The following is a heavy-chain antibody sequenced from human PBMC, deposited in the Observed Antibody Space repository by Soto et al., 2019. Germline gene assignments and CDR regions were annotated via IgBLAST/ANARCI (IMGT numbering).Heavy chain of an antibody. CDR2: IIPIYASP. V-gene: IGHV1-69*06. CDR3: AVAVPGWRSPLAH. Sequence: VQLVQSGAEVKKPGSSVKVSCKASVGTFSSNAISWVRQAPGQGLEWMGGIIPIYASPKYAQTFKGRVTVTADKATSTAYLELSRLKFADSAIYYCAVAVPGWRSPLAHWGQGTLVIVSS. J-gene: IGHJ4*02. CDR1: VGTFSSNA. D-gene: IGHD3-9*01.